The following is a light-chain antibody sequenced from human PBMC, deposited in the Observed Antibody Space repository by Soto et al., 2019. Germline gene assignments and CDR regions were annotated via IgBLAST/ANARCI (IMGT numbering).Light chain of an antibody. CDR3: HQRRSWPRT. V-gene: IGKV3-11*01. Sequence: EIVLTQSPGTLSLSPGERATLSCRASQTVFSRLAWYQHKPGQAPRLLIYDSSIRATGIPVRFSGSGSGTDFTLTISSLQPEDFAVYYCHQRRSWPRTFGQGTKVDIK. CDR2: DSS. J-gene: IGKJ1*01. CDR1: QTVFSR.